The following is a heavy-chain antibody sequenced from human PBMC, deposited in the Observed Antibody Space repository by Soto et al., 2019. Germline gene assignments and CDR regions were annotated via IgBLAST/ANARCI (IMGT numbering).Heavy chain of an antibody. CDR2: ISGSGGST. J-gene: IGHJ4*02. D-gene: IGHD3-3*01. V-gene: IGHV3-23*01. Sequence: EVQLLESGGGLVQPGGSLRLSCAASGFTFSSYAMSWVRQAPGKGLEWVSAISGSGGSTYYADSVKGRFTISRDNSKNTLYLQMNSLRAEDTAVYYCAKSYYDFWSGYYTEEPHYFDYWGQGTLVTVSS. CDR1: GFTFSSYA. CDR3: AKSYYDFWSGYYTEEPHYFDY.